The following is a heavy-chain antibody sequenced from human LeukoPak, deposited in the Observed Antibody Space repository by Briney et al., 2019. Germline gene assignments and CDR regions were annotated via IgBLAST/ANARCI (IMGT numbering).Heavy chain of an antibody. CDR1: GYKLTNNW. V-gene: IGHV5-51*01. CDR3: VRFGLTSSLDH. J-gene: IGHJ5*02. D-gene: IGHD6-13*01. CDR2: IYPGYSDA. Sequence: AGESLKISCKISGYKLTNNWIGWVRQVPGKGLEWMGLIYPGYSDAKYSPSFQGQVTLSVDASISTAYLQLSGLRASDTAIYYCVRFGLTSSLDHWGQGTLVTVSS.